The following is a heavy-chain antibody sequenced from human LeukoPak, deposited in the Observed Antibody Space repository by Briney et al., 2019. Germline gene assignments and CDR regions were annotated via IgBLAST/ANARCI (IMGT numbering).Heavy chain of an antibody. D-gene: IGHD1-26*01. Sequence: GGSLRLSCAASGFIVSGDFMSWVRQAPGKGLEWVSVIYSDGSTYYADSVKGRFIISRDNSKNALDLQMTGLRAEDTAVYYCARERGRGRDSPWFDYWGQGTLVTVSS. J-gene: IGHJ4*02. CDR1: GFIVSGDF. CDR3: ARERGRGRDSPWFDY. V-gene: IGHV3-53*01. CDR2: IYSDGST.